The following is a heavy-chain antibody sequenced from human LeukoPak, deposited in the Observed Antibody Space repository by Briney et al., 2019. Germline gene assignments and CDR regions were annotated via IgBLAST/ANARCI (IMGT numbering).Heavy chain of an antibody. D-gene: IGHD3-10*01. CDR3: ARERRSWVRFDY. CDR2: ISSSSSTI. V-gene: IGHV3-48*02. J-gene: IGHJ4*02. CDR1: GFTFSSYS. Sequence: GGSLRLSCAASGFTFSSYSINGVRQAPGRGGAWVSYISSSSSTIYYADSVKGRFTISRDNAKNSLYLQMNSLRDEDTAVYYCARERRSWVRFDYWGQGTLVTVSS.